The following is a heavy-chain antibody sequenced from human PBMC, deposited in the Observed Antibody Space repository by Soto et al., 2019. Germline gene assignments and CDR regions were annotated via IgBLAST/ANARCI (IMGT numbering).Heavy chain of an antibody. CDR1: GASISRYY. J-gene: IGHJ2*01. Sequence: QVQLQESGPGLVKPSETLSLTCSVSGASISRYYWCWIRQPQGKGLEWIGYFYYSGRTNYNPSLKSRGTISVDTSKNQFSLKLSSVTAADTAVYYCARGRGGYFDLWGRGTLVTVSS. V-gene: IGHV4-59*12. CDR2: FYYSGRT. CDR3: ARGRGGYFDL.